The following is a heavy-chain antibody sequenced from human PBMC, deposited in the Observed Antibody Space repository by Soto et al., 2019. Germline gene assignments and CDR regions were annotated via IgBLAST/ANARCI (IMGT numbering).Heavy chain of an antibody. CDR1: GYTFTSYC. CDR3: ARYGDSGYCGTGLADWFDP. D-gene: IGHD3-22*01. J-gene: IGHJ5*02. Sequence: GASVKLSCKASGYTFTSYCISWVRQAPGQGLEWMGWISAYNGNTNYAQKLQGRVTMTTDTSTSTAYMELRSLRSDDTAVYYCARYGDSGYCGTGLADWFDPWGQGTLVTVSS. CDR2: ISAYNGNT. V-gene: IGHV1-18*01.